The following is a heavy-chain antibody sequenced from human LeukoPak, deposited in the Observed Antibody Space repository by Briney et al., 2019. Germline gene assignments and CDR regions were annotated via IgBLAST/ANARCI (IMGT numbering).Heavy chain of an antibody. CDR2: IGADAGST. Sequence: GGSLRLSCATSGFTFSDCAMTWVRQAPGKGLEWVSAIGADAGSTYYADSVKGRFTISRDNSKNTLYLQMNSLRAEDTAVYYCAKDTYSTSPYYFDYWGQGTLVTVSS. CDR3: AKDTYSTSPYYFDY. J-gene: IGHJ4*02. V-gene: IGHV3-23*01. CDR1: GFTFSDCA. D-gene: IGHD1-26*01.